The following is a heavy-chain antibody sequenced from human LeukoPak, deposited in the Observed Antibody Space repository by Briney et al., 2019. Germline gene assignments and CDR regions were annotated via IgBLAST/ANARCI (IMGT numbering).Heavy chain of an antibody. Sequence: NPSETLSLTCAVYGGSFSGYYWSWIRQPPGKGLEWIGEINHSGRTNYNTSPKRRSTISVAKSKTQFPLKLSSVTAADTAVYYCARASPPTYYYDSSGYYYVIFDYWGQGTLVTVSS. CDR2: INHSGRT. CDR1: GGSFSGYY. V-gene: IGHV4-34*01. D-gene: IGHD3-22*01. CDR3: ARASPPTYYYDSSGYYYVIFDY. J-gene: IGHJ4*02.